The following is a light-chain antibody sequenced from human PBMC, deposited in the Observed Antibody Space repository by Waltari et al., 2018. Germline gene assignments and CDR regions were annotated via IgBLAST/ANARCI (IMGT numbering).Light chain of an antibody. Sequence: EIVLTQSQGPLSCSSGGTSTFSCRASQSVSRALAWYQQKPGQAPRLLIFDSSTRATGIPDRFSGSGSGTDFSLTISRLEPEDFAVYYCQKYVRLPATFGQGTKVEIK. CDR1: QSVSRA. CDR3: QKYVRLPAT. CDR2: DSS. V-gene: IGKV3-20*01. J-gene: IGKJ1*01.